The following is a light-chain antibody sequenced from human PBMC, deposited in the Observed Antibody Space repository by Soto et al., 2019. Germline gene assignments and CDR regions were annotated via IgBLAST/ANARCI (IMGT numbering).Light chain of an antibody. J-gene: IGLJ2*01. CDR2: GNN. V-gene: IGLV1-40*01. CDR1: SSNIGAGYD. CDR3: QSYDSSLSGRVV. Sequence: QSVLTHPPSVSGAPGQRVTISCTGSSSNIGAGYDVHWYQQLPGTAPKLLIYGNNNRPSGVPDRFSGSKSGTSAPLAITGLQAEDEADYYCQSYDSSLSGRVVFGGGTKLTVL.